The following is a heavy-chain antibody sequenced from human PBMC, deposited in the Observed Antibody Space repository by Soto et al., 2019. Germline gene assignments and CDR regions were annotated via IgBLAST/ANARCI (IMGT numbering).Heavy chain of an antibody. J-gene: IGHJ4*02. V-gene: IGHV3-48*03. CDR2: ISSRATGI. CDR3: ARPRAFDGYDGGFFFDL. Sequence: EVKLVESGGGLVQPGGSLRISCAASGFTFRSYEMNWVRQAPGKGLEWVSYISSRATGIFYAHSVKGRFTMSRDDANNSLYLQMNRLRGEDTAVYYCARPRAFDGYDGGFFFDLWGQGTVVTVSS. D-gene: IGHD5-12*01. CDR1: GFTFRSYE.